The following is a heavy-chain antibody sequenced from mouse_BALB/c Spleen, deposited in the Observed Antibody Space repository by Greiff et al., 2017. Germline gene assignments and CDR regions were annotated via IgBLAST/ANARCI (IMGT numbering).Heavy chain of an antibody. D-gene: IGHD2-2*01. CDR1: GYTFTDYA. V-gene: IGHV1S137*01. CDR3: AGWGYDGGSDY. J-gene: IGHJ2*01. Sequence: QVQLKESGAELVRPGVSVKISCKGSGYTFTDYAMHWVKQSHAKSLEWIGVISTYYGDASYNQKFKGKATMTVDKSSSTAYMELARLTSEDSAIYYCAGWGYDGGSDYWGQGTTLTVSS. CDR2: ISTYYGDA.